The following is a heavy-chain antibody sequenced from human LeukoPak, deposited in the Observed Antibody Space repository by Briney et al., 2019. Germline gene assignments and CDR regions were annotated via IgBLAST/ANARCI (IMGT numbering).Heavy chain of an antibody. V-gene: IGHV4-34*01. CDR3: ASTRRAVAGPKSIDY. CDR1: GGSFSGYY. J-gene: IGHJ4*02. Sequence: SETLSLTCAVYGGSFSGYYWSWIRQPPGKGLEWIGEINHSGSTNYNPSLKIRVTISVDTSKNQFSLKLSSVTAADTAVYYCASTRRAVAGPKSIDYWGQGTLVTVSS. CDR2: INHSGST. D-gene: IGHD6-19*01.